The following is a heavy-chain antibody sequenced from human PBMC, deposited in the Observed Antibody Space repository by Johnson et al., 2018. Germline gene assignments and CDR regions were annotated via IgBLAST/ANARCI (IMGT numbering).Heavy chain of an antibody. V-gene: IGHV4-39*07. CDR2: IYYSGST. D-gene: IGHD3-16*02. J-gene: IGHJ6*03. Sequence: QVQLQESGPGLVKPSETXSLTCTVSGGSISSSSYYWGWIRQPPGKGLEWIGSIYYSGSTSYIPSLKSRVTIPVDTSKDQFSLKLSSVTAADTAVYYCASARRDYVWGSYPPYYYMDVWGKGTTVTVSS. CDR3: ASARRDYVWGSYPPYYYMDV. CDR1: GGSISSSSYY.